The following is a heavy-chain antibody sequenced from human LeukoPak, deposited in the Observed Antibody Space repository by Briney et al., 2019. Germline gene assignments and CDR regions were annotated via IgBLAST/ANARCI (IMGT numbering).Heavy chain of an antibody. J-gene: IGHJ4*02. Sequence: GGSLRLSCAASGFTFSSYWMHWVRQAPGKGLVWVSRINSDGSSTSYADSVKGRFTISRDNSKNTLYLQMNSLRAEDTAVYYCARQIAAGGFDYWGQGTLVTVSS. D-gene: IGHD6-13*01. CDR1: GFTFSSYW. V-gene: IGHV3-74*01. CDR3: ARQIAAGGFDY. CDR2: INSDGSST.